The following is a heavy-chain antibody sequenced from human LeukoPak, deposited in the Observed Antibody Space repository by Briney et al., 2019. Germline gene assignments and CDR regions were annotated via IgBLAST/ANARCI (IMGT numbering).Heavy chain of an antibody. D-gene: IGHD3-22*01. Sequence: SETLSLTCTVSGGSISSGGYYWNWIRQPPGKGLEWIGEINHSGSTNYNPSLKSRVTISVDTSKNQFSLKLSSVTAADTAVYYCARSRGSSGYYLIPYYFDYWGQGTLVTVSS. J-gene: IGHJ4*02. V-gene: IGHV4-39*07. CDR2: INHSGST. CDR3: ARSRGSSGYYLIPYYFDY. CDR1: GGSISSGGYY.